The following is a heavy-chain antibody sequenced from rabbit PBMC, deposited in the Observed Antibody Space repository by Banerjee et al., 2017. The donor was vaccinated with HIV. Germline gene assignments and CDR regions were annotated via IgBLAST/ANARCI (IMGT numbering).Heavy chain of an antibody. Sequence: QEQLEESGGGLVKPEGSLTLTCKASGFDFSGHGISWIRQAPGKGLEWIGIIYPITETTYYANWVNGRFTISSDNAQNTVDLQMNSLTAADTATYFCAREDVGGSISLWGPGTLVTVS. CDR2: IYPITETT. D-gene: IGHD1-1*01. CDR1: GFDFSGHG. V-gene: IGHV1S47*01. CDR3: AREDVGGSISL. J-gene: IGHJ4*01.